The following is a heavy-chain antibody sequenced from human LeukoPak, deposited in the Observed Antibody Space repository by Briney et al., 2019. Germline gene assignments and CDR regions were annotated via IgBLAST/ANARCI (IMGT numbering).Heavy chain of an antibody. V-gene: IGHV3-48*03. CDR3: ARGTPLATYYFDS. J-gene: IGHJ4*02. CDR2: ISSSGTII. Sequence: GGSLRLSCAASGFTFKSYEMNWVRQTPGKGLEWVSYISSSGTIIYYTDSVKGRFTVSRDNAKNSLYLQMNSLRAEDTAVYYCARGTPLATYYFDSWGQGTLVTVSS. CDR1: GFTFKSYE.